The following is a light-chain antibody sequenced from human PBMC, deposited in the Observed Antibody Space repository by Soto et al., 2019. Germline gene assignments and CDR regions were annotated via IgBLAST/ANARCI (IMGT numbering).Light chain of an antibody. Sequence: DIQMTQSPSTLSASVGDRVTITCRASQSISSWLAWYQQKPGKAPKLLIYKASSLESGVPSRFRGSGSGTEFTLSISSLQPNDVATYYCQEYNSYSPWTFGQGTKVEIK. CDR3: QEYNSYSPWT. CDR2: KAS. V-gene: IGKV1-5*03. CDR1: QSISSW. J-gene: IGKJ1*01.